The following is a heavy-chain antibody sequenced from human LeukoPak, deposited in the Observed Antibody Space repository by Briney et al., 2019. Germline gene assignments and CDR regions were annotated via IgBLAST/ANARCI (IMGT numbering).Heavy chain of an antibody. CDR3: VRHDGRSGGTMGALDS. Sequence: SETLSLTCTVSAGSISSSSHHWGWIRQSPGKGLEWIGSVYYGWTTYYNPSLNSRVTIFVVTSKNQLSLQLNSVTAADTAVYYCVRHDGRSGGTMGALDSWGQGSLVTVSS. J-gene: IGHJ4*02. CDR2: VYYGWTT. V-gene: IGHV4-39*01. D-gene: IGHD4-23*01. CDR1: AGSISSSSHH.